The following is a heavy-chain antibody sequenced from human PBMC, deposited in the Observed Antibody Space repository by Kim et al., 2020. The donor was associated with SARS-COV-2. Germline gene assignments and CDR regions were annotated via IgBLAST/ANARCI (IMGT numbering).Heavy chain of an antibody. J-gene: IGHJ4*02. D-gene: IGHD6-13*01. CDR3: ARGLIAAAGTGY. Sequence: GYAQKFQGRVTMTRNTSISTAYMELSSLRSEDTAVYYCARGLIAAAGTGYWGQGTLVTVSS. V-gene: IGHV1-8*01.